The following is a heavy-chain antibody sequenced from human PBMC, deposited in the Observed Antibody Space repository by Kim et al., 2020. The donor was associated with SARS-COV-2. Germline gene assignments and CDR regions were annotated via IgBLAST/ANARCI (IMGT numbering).Heavy chain of an antibody. J-gene: IGHJ6*02. V-gene: IGHV4-59*01. CDR1: GGSISSYY. CDR2: IYYSGST. Sequence: SETLSLTCTVSGGSISSYYWSWIRQPPGKGLEWIGYIYYSGSTNYNPSLKSRVTISVDTSKNQFSLKLSSVTAADTAVYYCARDWAADYCGGDCYPYGMDVWGQGTTVTVSS. D-gene: IGHD2-21*01. CDR3: ARDWAADYCGGDCYPYGMDV.